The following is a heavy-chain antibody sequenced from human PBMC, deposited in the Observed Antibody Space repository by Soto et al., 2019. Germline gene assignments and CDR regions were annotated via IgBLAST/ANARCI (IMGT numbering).Heavy chain of an antibody. Sequence: QVQLVESGGGVVQPGRSLRLSCAASGFTFSSYGMHWVRQAPGKGLEWVAVISYDGSNKYYADSVKGRFTISRDNSKNTLDPLITSLRAEDTAVYYGAKEWGNILLVPAVLYGMDVWGQGTTVTVSS. J-gene: IGHJ6*02. D-gene: IGHD2-2*01. CDR1: GFTFSSYG. V-gene: IGHV3-30*18. CDR2: ISYDGSNK. CDR3: AKEWGNILLVPAVLYGMDV.